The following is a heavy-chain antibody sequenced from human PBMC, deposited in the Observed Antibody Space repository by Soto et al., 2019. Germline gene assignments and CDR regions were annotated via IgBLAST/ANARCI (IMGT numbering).Heavy chain of an antibody. CDR1: GGSISSGGYY. CDR3: ARGAGYPNWFDP. J-gene: IGHJ5*02. D-gene: IGHD2-15*01. Sequence: TCTVSGGSISSGGYYWSWIRQHPGKGLEWIGYIYYSGSTYYNPSLKSRVTISVDTSKNQFSLKLSSVTAADTAVYYCARGAGYPNWFDPWGQGTLVTVSS. V-gene: IGHV4-31*03. CDR2: IYYSGST.